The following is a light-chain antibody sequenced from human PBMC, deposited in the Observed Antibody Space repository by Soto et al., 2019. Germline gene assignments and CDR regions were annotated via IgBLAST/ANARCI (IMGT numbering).Light chain of an antibody. CDR1: SSDVGGFNY. CDR2: DVT. Sequence: QSALTQPASVSGTPGQWITISCTGTSSDVGGFNYVSWYQQHPGKAPKLMIYDVTNRPSGVSYRFSGSKSGNTASLTISGLQAEDEADYYCTSYTSSSTYVFGTGTKVTVL. CDR3: TSYTSSSTYV. J-gene: IGLJ1*01. V-gene: IGLV2-14*03.